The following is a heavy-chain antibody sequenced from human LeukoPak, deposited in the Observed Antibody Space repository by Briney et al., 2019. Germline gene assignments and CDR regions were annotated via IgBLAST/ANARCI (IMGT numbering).Heavy chain of an antibody. J-gene: IGHJ4*02. CDR1: GGSIRSNNYY. CDR2: IYYHGST. CDR3: ARGEWFGYYFDY. V-gene: IGHV4-39*07. Sequence: SETLSLTCTVSGGSIRSNNYYWGWIRQPPGKGLEWIGSIYYHGSTYYNPSLKSRVTISVDKSKNQFSLKLSSVTAADTAVYYCARGEWFGYYFDYWGQGTLVTVSS. D-gene: IGHD3-3*01.